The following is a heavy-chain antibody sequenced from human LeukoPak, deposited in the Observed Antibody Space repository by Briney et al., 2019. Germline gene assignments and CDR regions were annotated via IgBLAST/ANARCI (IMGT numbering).Heavy chain of an antibody. CDR3: AESAYYDSSSFYREYYFDY. CDR1: RFTFSNYA. CDR2: ISGSGGST. Sequence: PGGSLRLSCAASRFTFSNYAMSWVRQAPGKGLEWVSTISGSGGSTHYADSVKGRFTISRDNSKNTLHLQMNSLRAEDTAVYYCAESAYYDSSSFYREYYFDYWGQGTLVTVSS. D-gene: IGHD3-22*01. J-gene: IGHJ4*02. V-gene: IGHV3-23*01.